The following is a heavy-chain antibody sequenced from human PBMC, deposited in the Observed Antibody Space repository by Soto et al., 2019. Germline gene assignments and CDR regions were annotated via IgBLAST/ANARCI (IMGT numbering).Heavy chain of an antibody. CDR2: INPSSSKI. V-gene: IGHV3-21*01. CDR1: GFTFSTYH. J-gene: IGHJ3*01. CDR3: ARGYCGGGGCYLRRDAIDV. Sequence: ESGGGLVMPGGSLRLSCAASGFTFSTYHMNWVRQAPGKGLEWVSSINPSSSKIYYADSVRGRFTISRDNSKNSMDLQMNSLRSEDAAVYYCARGYCGGGGCYLRRDAIDVWGQGTMVTVSS. D-gene: IGHD2-15*01.